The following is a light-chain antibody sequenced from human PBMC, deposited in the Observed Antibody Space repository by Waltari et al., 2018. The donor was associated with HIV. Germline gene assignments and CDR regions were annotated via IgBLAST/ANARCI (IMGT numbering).Light chain of an antibody. V-gene: IGKV4-1*01. CDR1: QSIFYNSNSKNY. CDR3: QQYYSTPLT. CDR2: WAS. Sequence: DIVMTQSPASLPVSLGERAAINCKSSQSIFYNSNSKNYLAWYQQKPGQPPRLLIYWASTRESGVPDRFSGSGSGTDFTLTISSLQAEDVAVYYCQQYYSTPLTFGQGTKVEI. J-gene: IGKJ1*01.